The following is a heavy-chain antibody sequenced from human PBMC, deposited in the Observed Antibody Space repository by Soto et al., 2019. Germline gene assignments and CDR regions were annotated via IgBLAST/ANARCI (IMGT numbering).Heavy chain of an antibody. Sequence: PSETLSLTCAVYGGSFSGYYWSWIRQPPGKGLEWIGEINHSGSTNYNPSLKSRVTISVDTSKNQFSLKLSSVTAADTAVYYCATRIAVAGIGFDYWGQRTLVTVSS. CDR2: INHSGST. V-gene: IGHV4-34*01. CDR3: ATRIAVAGIGFDY. D-gene: IGHD6-19*01. CDR1: GGSFSGYY. J-gene: IGHJ4*02.